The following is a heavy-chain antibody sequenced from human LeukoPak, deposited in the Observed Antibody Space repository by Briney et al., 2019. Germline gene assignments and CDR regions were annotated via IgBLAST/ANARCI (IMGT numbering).Heavy chain of an antibody. J-gene: IGHJ4*02. V-gene: IGHV3-48*01. D-gene: IGHD6-13*01. CDR2: ISSSSSTI. CDR1: GFTFSSYS. CDR3: ARGAYSSSWLNFDY. Sequence: GGSLRLSCAASGFTFSSYSMNWVRQAPGKGLEWVSYISSSSSTIYYADSVKGRFTISRDSSKNTLFLEMSSLRPKDTAVYYCARGAYSSSWLNFDYWGQGTLVTVSS.